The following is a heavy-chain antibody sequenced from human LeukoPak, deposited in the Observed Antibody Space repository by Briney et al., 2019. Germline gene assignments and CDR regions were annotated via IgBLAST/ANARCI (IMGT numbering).Heavy chain of an antibody. CDR2: ISSTASSI. J-gene: IGHJ5*02. CDR1: EFTFNSYS. Sequence: GGSLRLSCAASEFTFNSYSMSWVRQAPGKGLEWVSYISSTASSIYYADSVKGRFTISRDNAKNSLYLQMNSLRAEDTAVYYCARDVTYHGGDWFDPWGQGTLVTVSS. CDR3: ARDVTYHGGDWFDP. D-gene: IGHD4-23*01. V-gene: IGHV3-48*04.